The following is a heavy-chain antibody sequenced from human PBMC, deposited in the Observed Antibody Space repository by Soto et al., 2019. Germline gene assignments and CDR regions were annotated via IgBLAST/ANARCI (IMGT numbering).Heavy chain of an antibody. CDR3: ARDRSGGGATYHYDSSGSPRQWFDP. D-gene: IGHD3-22*01. J-gene: IGHJ5*02. CDR1: GYTFTSYG. V-gene: IGHV1-18*04. Sequence: ASVKVSCKASGYTFTSYGISWVRQAPGQGLEWMGWISAYNGNTNYAQKLQGRVTMTTDTSTSTAYMELRSLRSDDTAVYYCARDRSGGGATYHYDSSGSPRQWFDPWGQGTLVTVSS. CDR2: ISAYNGNT.